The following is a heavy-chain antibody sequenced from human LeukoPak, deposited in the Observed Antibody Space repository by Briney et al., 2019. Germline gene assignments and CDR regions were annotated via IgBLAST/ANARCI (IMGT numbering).Heavy chain of an antibody. D-gene: IGHD5-12*01. CDR3: ARDIRERKRIVATITWGNWFDP. CDR1: GGTFSSYA. J-gene: IGHJ5*02. CDR2: IIPIFGTA. V-gene: IGHV1-69*06. Sequence: GASVKVSCKASGGTFSSYAISWVRQAPGQGLEWMGGIIPIFGTANYAQKFQGRVTITADKSTSTAYMELSSLRSEDTAVYYCARDIRERKRIVATITWGNWFDPWGQGTLVTVSS.